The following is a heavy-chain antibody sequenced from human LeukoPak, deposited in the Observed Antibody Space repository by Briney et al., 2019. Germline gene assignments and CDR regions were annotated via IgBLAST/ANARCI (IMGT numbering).Heavy chain of an antibody. CDR3: VRESSAWELDY. V-gene: IGHV3-74*01. J-gene: IGHJ4*02. Sequence: GGSLRLSCAASGFTFRNYLMHWVRQAAGKGLVWVSRINSDGSSTTYADSVKGRLTISRDNAKNTLYLQMSSLRAEDTAVYYCVRESSAWELDYWGQGTLVTVSS. CDR1: GFTFRNYL. D-gene: IGHD6-19*01. CDR2: INSDGSST.